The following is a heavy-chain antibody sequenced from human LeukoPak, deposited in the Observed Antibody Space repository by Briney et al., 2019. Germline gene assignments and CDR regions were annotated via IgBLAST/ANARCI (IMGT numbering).Heavy chain of an antibody. V-gene: IGHV4-34*01. CDR2: INHSGST. D-gene: IGHD2-15*01. Sequence: SETLSLTCGVYGGSFSGYYWSWIRQPPGKGLEWIGEINHSGSTNYNPSLKSRVTISVDTSKNQVSLKLSSVTAADTAVYYCAKESCSGGSCYIFDYWGQGTLVTVSS. CDR3: AKESCSGGSCYIFDY. CDR1: GGSFSGYY. J-gene: IGHJ4*02.